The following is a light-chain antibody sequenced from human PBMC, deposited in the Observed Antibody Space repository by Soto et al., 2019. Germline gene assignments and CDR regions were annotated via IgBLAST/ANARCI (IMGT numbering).Light chain of an antibody. CDR1: SSDIGAYNH. J-gene: IGLJ3*02. CDR3: SSYRDGTMSS. V-gene: IGLV2-14*01. Sequence: QSALTQPASVSGSPGQSITISCTGTSSDIGAYNHVSWYQQHPGKAPKLVIYEVSERPSGVSTRFSGSKSGNTASLTISGLQADDEAEYYCSSYRDGTMSSFGGGTKVTVL. CDR2: EVS.